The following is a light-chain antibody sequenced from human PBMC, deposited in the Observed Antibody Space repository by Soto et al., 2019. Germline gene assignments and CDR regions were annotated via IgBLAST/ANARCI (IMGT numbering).Light chain of an antibody. CDR3: QQSYSTPLT. J-gene: IGKJ3*01. CDR2: AAS. CDR1: QSVRSN. Sequence: DIQMTQSPSSLSASAGDRVTITCRASQSVRSNLNWYQQKPGKAPKLLIYAASSLQSGVPSRFSGSGSGTDFTLTISSLQTEDFATYYGQQSYSTPLTFGPGTKVDIK. V-gene: IGKV1-39*01.